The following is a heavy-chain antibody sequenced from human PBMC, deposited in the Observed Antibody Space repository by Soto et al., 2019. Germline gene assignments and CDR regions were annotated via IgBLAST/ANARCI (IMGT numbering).Heavy chain of an antibody. Sequence: GGSLRLSCAASGFTFSSYSMNWVRQAPGKGLEWVSSISSSSSYIYYADSVKGRFTISRDNAKNSLYLQMNSLRAEDTAVYYCARDNGSSVPFAFHNWFDPWGQGTLVTVSS. CDR1: GFTFSSYS. CDR3: ARDNGSSVPFAFHNWFDP. J-gene: IGHJ5*02. CDR2: ISSSSSYI. D-gene: IGHD6-6*01. V-gene: IGHV3-21*01.